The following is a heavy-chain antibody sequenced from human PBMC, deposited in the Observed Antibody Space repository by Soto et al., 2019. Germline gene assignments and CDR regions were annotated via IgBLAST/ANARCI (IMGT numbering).Heavy chain of an antibody. V-gene: IGHV1-69*06. J-gene: IGHJ4*02. Sequence: QVQLVQSGSEVKKPGASVNVSCEASGGTLNTYTINWVRQAPGRRLEWMGQIVPMYDSVNYAENFQGRVTITTDKSTKTSSTELTSLRSEDTALYFCATWRHYSGSYCFDYWGQGTQVTVSS. CDR1: GGTLNTYT. CDR3: ATWRHYSGSYCFDY. D-gene: IGHD1-26*01. CDR2: IVPMYDSV.